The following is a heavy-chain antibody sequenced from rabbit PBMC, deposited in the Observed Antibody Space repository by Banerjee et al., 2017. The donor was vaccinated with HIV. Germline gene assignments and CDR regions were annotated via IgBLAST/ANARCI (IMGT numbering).Heavy chain of an antibody. J-gene: IGHJ3*01. CDR1: GFSFSGYA. Sequence: QEQLEESGGDLVQPGASLTLTCKASGFSFSGYAMSWVRQAPGKGLEWLGCSNYDLNTYYASWVNGRFTISKTSSTTVTLQMTSLTAADTATYFCARDYYGDVGYSLLTRLDLWGQGTLVTVS. V-gene: IGHV1S45*01. CDR2: SNYDLNT. CDR3: ARDYYGDVGYSLLTRLDL. D-gene: IGHD2-1*01.